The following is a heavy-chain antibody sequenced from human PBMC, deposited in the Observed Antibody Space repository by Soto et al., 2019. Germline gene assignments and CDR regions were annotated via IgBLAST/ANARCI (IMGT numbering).Heavy chain of an antibody. CDR1: GGTFSDHS. Sequence: GASVKVSCKASGGTFSDHSITSVRQAPGQGLEWMGGIIPIFDTPKYAQKFRGRVTMNADESTSTAYMELSSLRSDDTAVYYCARGPTYYYYGMDVWGQGTTVTVSS. CDR2: IIPIFDTP. V-gene: IGHV1-69*13. J-gene: IGHJ6*02. CDR3: ARGPTYYYYGMDV.